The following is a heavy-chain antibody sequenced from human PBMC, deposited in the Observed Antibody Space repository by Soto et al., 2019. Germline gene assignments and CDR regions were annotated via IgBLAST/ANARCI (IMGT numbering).Heavy chain of an antibody. D-gene: IGHD2-21*01. V-gene: IGHV3-30*09. CDR1: GFTFSNYA. J-gene: IGHJ6*02. Sequence: GGSLRLSCAASGFTFSNYAMYWVRHVPGKGLEWVAVISYDGRNKHYADSVTGRFAISRDNSKNTLYLQMHSLRTEDAAVYYCARMWRLFDRPFAFMDVWGQGTSVTVSS. CDR3: ARMWRLFDRPFAFMDV. CDR2: ISYDGRNK.